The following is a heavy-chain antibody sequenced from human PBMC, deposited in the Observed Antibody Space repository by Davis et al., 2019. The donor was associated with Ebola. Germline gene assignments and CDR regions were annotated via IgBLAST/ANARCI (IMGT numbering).Heavy chain of an antibody. Sequence: ASVKVSCKASGYTFTSYGISWVRQAPGQGLEWMGWISAYNGNTNYAQKLQGRVTMTTDTSTSTAYMELRSLRSDDTAVYYCARDGIRFLEWLSLNWFDPWGQGTLVTVSS. CDR3: ARDGIRFLEWLSLNWFDP. CDR1: GYTFTSYG. D-gene: IGHD3-3*01. J-gene: IGHJ5*02. V-gene: IGHV1-18*01. CDR2: ISAYNGNT.